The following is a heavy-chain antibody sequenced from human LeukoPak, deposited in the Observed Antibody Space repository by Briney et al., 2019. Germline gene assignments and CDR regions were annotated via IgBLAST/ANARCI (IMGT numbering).Heavy chain of an antibody. V-gene: IGHV4-39*01. Sequence: SETLSLTCTVSGGSISSSSYYWGWIRQPPGKGLEWIGSIYYSGSTYYNPSPKSRVTISVDTSKNQFSLKLNSVTAADTAVYYCARLLYYYVSGSYYYFDYWGQGTLVTVSS. CDR1: GGSISSSSYY. CDR2: IYYSGST. CDR3: ARLLYYYVSGSYYYFDY. J-gene: IGHJ4*02. D-gene: IGHD3-10*01.